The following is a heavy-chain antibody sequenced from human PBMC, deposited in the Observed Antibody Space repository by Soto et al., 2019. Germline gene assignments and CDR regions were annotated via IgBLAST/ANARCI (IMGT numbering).Heavy chain of an antibody. CDR1: GGSISSGDYY. V-gene: IGHV4-30-4*01. CDR3: ARGPMVSGSYFDHY. D-gene: IGHD3-10*01. Sequence: SETLSLTCTVSGGSISSGDYYWSWIRQPPGKGLEWIGYIYYSGSTYYNPSLKSRVTISVDTSKNQFSLKLSSVTAADTAVYYCARGPMVSGSYFDHYWGQGNLVTVS. J-gene: IGHJ4*02. CDR2: IYYSGST.